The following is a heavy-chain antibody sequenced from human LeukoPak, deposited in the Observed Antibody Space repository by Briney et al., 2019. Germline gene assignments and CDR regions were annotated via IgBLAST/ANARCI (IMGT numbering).Heavy chain of an antibody. V-gene: IGHV4-34*01. Sequence: SETLSLTCAVYGGSFSGYYWSWIRQPPGKGLEWIGEINHSGSTNYNPSLKSRVTISVDTSKNQFSLKLSSVTAADTAVYYCARETVTTLFGNWFDPWGQGTLVTVSS. CDR3: ARETVTTLFGNWFDP. CDR2: INHSGST. CDR1: GGSFSGYY. J-gene: IGHJ5*02. D-gene: IGHD4-17*01.